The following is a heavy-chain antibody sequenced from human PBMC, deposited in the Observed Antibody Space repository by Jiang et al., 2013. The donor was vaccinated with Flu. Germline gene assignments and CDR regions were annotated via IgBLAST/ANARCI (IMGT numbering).Heavy chain of an antibody. J-gene: IGHJ5*02. CDR2: IRGSVGST. D-gene: IGHD1-1*01. Sequence: RLSCAVSGFTFNSYTMSWVRQAPGKGLEWVSSIRGSVGSTHYADSVKGRFTISRDDSKNTLYLQMNSLRAEDTAVYYCAKGKLEATVGSPENWFDPWGQGTLVTVSS. V-gene: IGHV3-23*01. CDR1: GFTFNSYT. CDR3: AKGKLEATVGSPENWFDP.